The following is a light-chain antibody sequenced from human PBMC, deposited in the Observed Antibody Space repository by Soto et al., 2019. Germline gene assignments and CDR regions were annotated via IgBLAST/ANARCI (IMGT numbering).Light chain of an antibody. CDR1: QSVSSSS. Sequence: EIVLTQSPGTLSLSPGERAALSCRASQSVSSSSLAWYQQKPGQAPRLLIYGASSRATGIPDRFSGSGSGTDFTLTINRLEPEDFAVYYCQQYGSSSPWTFGQGTKVEIK. J-gene: IGKJ1*01. CDR2: GAS. CDR3: QQYGSSSPWT. V-gene: IGKV3-20*01.